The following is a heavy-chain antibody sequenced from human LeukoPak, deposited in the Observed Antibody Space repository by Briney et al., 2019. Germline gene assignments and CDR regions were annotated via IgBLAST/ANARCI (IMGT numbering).Heavy chain of an antibody. CDR2: ISGSGSTK. Sequence: SGGSLRLSCAASGFTFSSYEMNWVRQAPGKGLEWVSYISGSGSTKYYADSVKGRFTISRDNAKNSVFLQMNSLRAEDTAVYYCATNDYDDSAFWNWFDPWGQGTLVTVSS. CDR1: GFTFSSYE. CDR3: ATNDYDDSAFWNWFDP. V-gene: IGHV3-48*03. D-gene: IGHD4-17*01. J-gene: IGHJ5*02.